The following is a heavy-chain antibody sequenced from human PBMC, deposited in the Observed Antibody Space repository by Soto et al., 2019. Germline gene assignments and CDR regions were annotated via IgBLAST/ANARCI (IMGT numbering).Heavy chain of an antibody. Sequence: SVKVSFKASGYTFSDYYIHWVRQAPGQGLEWMGWINPNSGGTKYAPKFQGGVTMTRDTSITTAYMELSRLRSGDTAVYYCAREPATAKPEGVDFWGQGTLVTVSS. CDR2: INPNSGGT. CDR3: AREPATAKPEGVDF. J-gene: IGHJ4*02. V-gene: IGHV1-2*02. CDR1: GYTFSDYY. D-gene: IGHD1-1*01.